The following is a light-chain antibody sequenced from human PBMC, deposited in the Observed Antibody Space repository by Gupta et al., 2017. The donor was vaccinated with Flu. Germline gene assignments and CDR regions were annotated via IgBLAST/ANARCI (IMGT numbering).Light chain of an antibody. CDR2: WAS. CDR3: QQYDSNPRDT. V-gene: IGKV4-1*01. CDR1: QSVLYSSNNKNY. Sequence: DIVMTQSPDSLAVSLGERATINCKSSQSVLYSSNNKNYLAWYQQKPGQPPKLLIYWASTREAGVPDRFSGSGYGTDFTLTISSRQAEDVAVYYCQQYDSNPRDTFGGGTKVEIK. J-gene: IGKJ4*01.